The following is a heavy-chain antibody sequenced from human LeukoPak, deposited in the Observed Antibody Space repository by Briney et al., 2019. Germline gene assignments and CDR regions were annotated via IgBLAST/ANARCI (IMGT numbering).Heavy chain of an antibody. D-gene: IGHD2-15*01. J-gene: IGHJ4*02. CDR2: TSYDGNKK. V-gene: IGHV3-30-3*01. CDR3: AREGIAATFDY. CDR1: GFIFSDYA. Sequence: GESLKISCAASGFIFSDYAMHWVRQAPGKGLEWVAVTSYDGNKKYYADSVKGRFSISRDNSKRTLYLQLNSLSPEDTAVYYCAREGIAATFDYWGRGALVTAPS.